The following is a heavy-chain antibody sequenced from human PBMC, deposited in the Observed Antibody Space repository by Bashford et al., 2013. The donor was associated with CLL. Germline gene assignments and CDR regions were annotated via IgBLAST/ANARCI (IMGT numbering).Heavy chain of an antibody. Sequence: GGSLRLSCAASGFTVSSNYMSWVRQAPGKGLEWVSVIYSCGSTYYADSVKGRFTISRDNSKNTLYLQMNSLRAEDTAVYYCARDRGVLVRSQRCFDIWGQGTSGHRLL. V-gene: IGHV3-66*03. CDR1: GFTVSSNY. CDR2: IYSCGST. J-gene: IGHJ3*02. D-gene: IGHD3-10*01. CDR3: ARDRGVLVRSQRCFDI.